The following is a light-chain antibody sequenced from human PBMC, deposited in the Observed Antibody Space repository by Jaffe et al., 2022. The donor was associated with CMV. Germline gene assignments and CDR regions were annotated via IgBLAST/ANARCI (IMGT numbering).Light chain of an antibody. J-gene: IGLJ3*02. V-gene: IGLV2-14*03. CDR3: SSYTTRSNPNWV. CDR1: SSDLGGSNY. Sequence: QSALTQPASVSGSPGQSITISCTGSSSDLGGSNYVSWYQQHPGKAPKLMIYDVNNRPSGISNRFSGSKSGNTASLTISGLQAEDEADYYCSSYTTRSNPNWVFGGGTKLTVL. CDR2: DVN.